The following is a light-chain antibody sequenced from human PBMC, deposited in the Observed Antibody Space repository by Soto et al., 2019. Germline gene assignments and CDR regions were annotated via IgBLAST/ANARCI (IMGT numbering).Light chain of an antibody. Sequence: EIVLTQSPATLSLSPGERATLSCRASQSVSSYLAWYQQKPGQAPRLLIYDASHRATGIPARFSGSGSGTDFTLTISSLEPEDFADYYCQQRSNWPPYTCGQGTKLEIK. V-gene: IGKV3-11*01. CDR3: QQRSNWPPYT. CDR2: DAS. J-gene: IGKJ2*01. CDR1: QSVSSY.